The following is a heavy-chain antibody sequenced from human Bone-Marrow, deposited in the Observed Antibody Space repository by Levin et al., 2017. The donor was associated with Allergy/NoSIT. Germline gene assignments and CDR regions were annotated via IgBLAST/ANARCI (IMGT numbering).Heavy chain of an antibody. D-gene: IGHD3-9*01. Sequence: GESLKISCKPSGYTYIIPGIIWVRQAPGQGLEWMGWTSPSKDETKYAQRFQGRVTITTDTSTGTTYMDLQNLRSDDTAVYYCAKAPRIVTGYYLPRNWFDPWGQGTLVTVSS. CDR1: GYTYIIPG. CDR3: AKAPRIVTGYYLPRNWFDP. CDR2: TSPSKDET. V-gene: IGHV1-18*01. J-gene: IGHJ5*02.